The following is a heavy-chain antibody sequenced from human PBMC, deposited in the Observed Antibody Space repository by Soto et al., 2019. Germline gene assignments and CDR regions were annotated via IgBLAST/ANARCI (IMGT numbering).Heavy chain of an antibody. Sequence: GESLKLSCKGSGYSFSSYWIGLVLQMLWKGLERMGIIYPGDSDTRYSPSFQGQVTISADKSISTAYLQWSSLKASDTAMYYCARLTLLVGFCSSPSWRRAFVFWCQGTLVFVFS. J-gene: IGHJ3*01. CDR1: GYSFSSYW. CDR3: ARLTLLVGFCSSPSWRRAFVF. V-gene: IGHV5-51*01. CDR2: IYPGDSDT. D-gene: IGHD2-2*01.